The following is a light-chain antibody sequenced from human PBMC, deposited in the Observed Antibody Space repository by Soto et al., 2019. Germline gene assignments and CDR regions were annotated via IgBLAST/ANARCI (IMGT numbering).Light chain of an antibody. CDR3: QQLKSSPFT. J-gene: IGKJ3*01. CDR1: QSISSY. Sequence: DIQMTQSPSSLSASVGDRVTITCRASQSISSYLNWYQQKPGKAPKLLIYAASNLQSGVPSRFSGSGSGTDFTLTISSLQPEDFVTYYCQQLKSSPFTFGPGTKVDI. V-gene: IGKV1-39*01. CDR2: AAS.